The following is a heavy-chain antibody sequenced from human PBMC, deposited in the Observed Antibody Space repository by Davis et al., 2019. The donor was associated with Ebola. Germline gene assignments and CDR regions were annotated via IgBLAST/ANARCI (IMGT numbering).Heavy chain of an antibody. CDR3: AGGTIFGVVNPYYYYGMDV. Sequence: SETLSLTCTVSGGSISSGGYYWSWIRQHPGKGLEWIGYIYYSGSTYYNPSLKSRVTISVDTSKNQFSLKLSSVTAADTAVYYCAGGTIFGVVNPYYYYGMDVWGQGTTVTVSS. CDR1: GGSISSGGYY. D-gene: IGHD3-3*01. V-gene: IGHV4-31*03. J-gene: IGHJ6*02. CDR2: IYYSGST.